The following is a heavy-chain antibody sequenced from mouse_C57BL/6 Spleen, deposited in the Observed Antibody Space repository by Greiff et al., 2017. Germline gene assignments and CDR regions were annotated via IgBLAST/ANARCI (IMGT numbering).Heavy chain of an antibody. D-gene: IGHD2-1*01. V-gene: IGHV1-62-2*01. CDR1: GYTFTEYT. CDR2: FYPGSGSI. J-gene: IGHJ4*01. CDR3: ARHEDHGNYGGGAMDD. Sequence: VKLQQSGAELVKPGASVKLSCKASGYTFTEYTIHWVKQRSGQGLEWIGWFYPGSGSIKYNEKFKDKATLTADKSSSTVYMELSRLTSEDSAVYFCARHEDHGNYGGGAMDDWGQGTSVTVSS.